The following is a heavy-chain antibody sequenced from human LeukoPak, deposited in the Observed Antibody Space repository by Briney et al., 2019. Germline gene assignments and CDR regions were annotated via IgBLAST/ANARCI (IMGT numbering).Heavy chain of an antibody. D-gene: IGHD3-16*01. CDR3: ARQSYGYVWGSYSWFDP. V-gene: IGHV5-51*01. CDR2: IYPGDSDT. Sequence: GESLKISCKGSGYSFTSYWIGWVRQMPGKGLEWMGIIYPGDSDTRYSPSFQGQVTISADKSISTAYLQWSSLKASDTAMYYCARQSYGYVWGSYSWFDPWGQGTLVTVSS. J-gene: IGHJ5*02. CDR1: GYSFTSYW.